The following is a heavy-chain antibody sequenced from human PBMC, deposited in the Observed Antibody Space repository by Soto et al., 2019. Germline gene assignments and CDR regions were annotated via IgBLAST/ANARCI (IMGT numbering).Heavy chain of an antibody. CDR2: IYYSGST. CDR1: GGSISSNSYF. CDR3: ARRSGWYYFDY. V-gene: IGHV4-39*01. J-gene: IGHJ4*02. D-gene: IGHD6-19*01. Sequence: QLQLQESGPGLVKPSETLSLTCTVSGGSISSNSYFWGWIRQPPGKGLEWIGTIYYSGSTYYNPSLKXRXTXAXHTSKNQFSLKLSSVTAADTAVYYCARRSGWYYFDYWGQGTLVTVSS.